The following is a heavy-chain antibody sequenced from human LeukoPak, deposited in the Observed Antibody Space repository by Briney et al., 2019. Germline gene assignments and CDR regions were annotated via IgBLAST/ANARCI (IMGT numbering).Heavy chain of an antibody. D-gene: IGHD3-10*01. CDR3: AKDPMVYYYGSGGSVFDY. CDR1: GFTFSSHA. V-gene: IGHV3-23*01. CDR2: ISGSGGST. J-gene: IGHJ4*02. Sequence: GGSLRLSCAASGFTFSSHAMSWVRQAPGKGLEWVSAISGSGGSTYYADSVKGRFTISRDNSKNTLYLQMNSLRAEDTAVYYCAKDPMVYYYGSGGSVFDYWGQGTLVTVSS.